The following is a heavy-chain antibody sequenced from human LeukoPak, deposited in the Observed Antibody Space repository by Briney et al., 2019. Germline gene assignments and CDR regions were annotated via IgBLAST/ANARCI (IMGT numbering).Heavy chain of an antibody. D-gene: IGHD2-2*01. CDR1: GFSFSDYA. CDR3: ARIFRYQLIDYYALDV. CDR2: ISSNSAYI. Sequence: GGSLRLPCAASGFSFSDYAMDWVRQAPGKGLEWVSAISSNSAYIFYADSVEGRFTISRDNAKSSVSLQMNSLRDDGTAVYYCARIFRYQLIDYYALDVWGQGTTVTVSS. V-gene: IGHV3-21*01. J-gene: IGHJ6*02.